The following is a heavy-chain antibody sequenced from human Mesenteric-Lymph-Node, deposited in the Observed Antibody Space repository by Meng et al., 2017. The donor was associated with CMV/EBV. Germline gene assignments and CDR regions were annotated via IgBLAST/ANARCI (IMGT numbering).Heavy chain of an antibody. CDR3: ARRYCSSTSCVGWFDP. CDR2: IIPIFGTA. Sequence: SGGTFSSDAISWVRQAPGQGLEWMGGIIPIFGTANYAQKFQGRVTITTDESTSTAYMELSSLRSEDTAVYYCARRYCSSTSCVGWFDPWGQGTLVTVSS. CDR1: GGTFSSDA. D-gene: IGHD2-2*01. J-gene: IGHJ5*02. V-gene: IGHV1-69*05.